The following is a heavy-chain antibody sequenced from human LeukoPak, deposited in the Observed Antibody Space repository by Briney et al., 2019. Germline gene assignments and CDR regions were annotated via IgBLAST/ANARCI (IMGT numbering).Heavy chain of an antibody. CDR1: GFTFSRYS. D-gene: IGHD2-2*01. V-gene: IGHV3-21*01. CDR2: ISISSNYV. CDR3: ARAAAAAMAPDY. J-gene: IGHJ4*02. Sequence: KAGGSLRLSCAASGFTFSRYSMNWVPQAPGRGLEGVSSISISSNYVYYPDSLKGRFTISRDNPKNSLYLQMNSLRAEDTAVYYCARAAAAAMAPDYWGQGTLVTVSS.